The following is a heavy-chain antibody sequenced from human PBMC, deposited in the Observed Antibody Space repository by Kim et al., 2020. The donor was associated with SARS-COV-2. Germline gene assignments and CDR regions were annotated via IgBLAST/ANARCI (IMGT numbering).Heavy chain of an antibody. J-gene: IGHJ4*02. D-gene: IGHD2-15*01. V-gene: IGHV4-59*01. CDR2: IFYTGST. CDR3: ATYGGTSGRHYFDY. CDR1: GGSMTSYY. Sequence: SETLSLTCTVSGGSMTSYYWSWIRQPPGKGLDWIAYIFYTGSTIYNPSLKSRVTISLDTSKNQFSLNLSSVTAADTAVYYCATYGGTSGRHYFDYWGQGT.